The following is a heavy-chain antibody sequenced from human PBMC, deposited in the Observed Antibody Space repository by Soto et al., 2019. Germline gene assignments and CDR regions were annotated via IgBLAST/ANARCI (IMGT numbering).Heavy chain of an antibody. J-gene: IGHJ4*02. CDR1: GFTFISYA. CDR2: ISGSGGST. Sequence: GGALRGSCAVSGFTFISYAMSWVRQAPGKGLECVSVISGSGGSTYHADSVKGRFTISRDNSRNTLYLQMNSLRAEDTALYYCAKSRPIANYYFGYWRQGTLFTISS. V-gene: IGHV3-23*01. D-gene: IGHD2-8*01. CDR3: AKSRPIANYYFGY.